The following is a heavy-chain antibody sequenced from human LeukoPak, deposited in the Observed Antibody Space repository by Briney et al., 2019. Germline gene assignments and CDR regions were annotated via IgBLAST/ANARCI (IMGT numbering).Heavy chain of an antibody. J-gene: IGHJ5*02. D-gene: IGHD3-22*01. Sequence: PSETLSLTSTVSGVSLSSYYCSWIRQPPGQGLEWLGYIYYSGSTYYNPSLKSRVTISVDTSKTQFSLKLTSVTAADTAVYYGARDRRAGQSGYWFDPWGQGTLVTVSS. CDR2: IYYSGST. CDR1: GVSLSSYY. V-gene: IGHV4-59*01. CDR3: ARDRRAGQSGYWFDP.